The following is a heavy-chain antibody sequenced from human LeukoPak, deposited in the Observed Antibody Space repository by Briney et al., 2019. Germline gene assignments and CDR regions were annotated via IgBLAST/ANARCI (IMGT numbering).Heavy chain of an antibody. V-gene: IGHV4-34*01. D-gene: IGHD3-10*01. Sequence: SETLSLTCAVYGGSFSGYYWSWIRQPPGKGLEWIGEINHSGSTNYNPSLKSRVTISVDTSKNQFSLKLSSVTAADTAVYYCARGSMVRGVISYFDYWGREPWSPSPQ. CDR3: ARGSMVRGVISYFDY. CDR1: GGSFSGYY. CDR2: INHSGST. J-gene: IGHJ4*02.